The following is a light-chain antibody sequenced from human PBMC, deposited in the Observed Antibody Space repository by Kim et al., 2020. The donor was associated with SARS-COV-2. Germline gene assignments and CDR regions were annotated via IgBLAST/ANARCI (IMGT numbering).Light chain of an antibody. J-gene: IGKJ4*01. Sequence: ATVGDRVTISCRASQGISNYLAWYQQKPGKVPKLLIYTASALQSGVPSRFSGSGTGTDFTLTISSLQPEDVATYYCQKYDSAPLTFGGGTKVDIK. CDR2: TAS. CDR3: QKYDSAPLT. CDR1: QGISNY. V-gene: IGKV1-27*01.